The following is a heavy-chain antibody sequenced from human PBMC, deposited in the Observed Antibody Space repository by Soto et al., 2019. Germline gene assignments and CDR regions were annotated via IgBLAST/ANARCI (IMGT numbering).Heavy chain of an antibody. CDR2: ISTNGGST. CDR3: VKGEYYYDSSGYDPFDY. D-gene: IGHD3-22*01. Sequence: GGSLRLSCSASGFTFSSYAMHWVRQAPGKGLEYVSSISTNGGSTHYADSVKGRFTISRDNSKNTQYPQMSSLRADDTAVYYCVKGEYYYDSSGYDPFDYWGQGTLVTVSS. V-gene: IGHV3-64D*06. J-gene: IGHJ4*02. CDR1: GFTFSSYA.